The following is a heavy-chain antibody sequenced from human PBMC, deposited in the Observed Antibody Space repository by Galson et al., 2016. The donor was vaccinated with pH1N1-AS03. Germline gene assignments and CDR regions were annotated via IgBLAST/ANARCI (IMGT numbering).Heavy chain of an antibody. V-gene: IGHV1-46*01. CDR1: GYTFTSYY. CDR3: AREFRGGLFDY. J-gene: IGHJ4*02. Sequence: SVKVSCKASGYTFTSYYMHWVRQAPGQGLEWMGIIIPSDGRTNYALKFQGRVTMTRDTSTSAVYMDPSGLRSEDTAVYYWAREFRGGLFDYWGQGILVTVSS. CDR2: IIPSDGRT. D-gene: IGHD3-10*01.